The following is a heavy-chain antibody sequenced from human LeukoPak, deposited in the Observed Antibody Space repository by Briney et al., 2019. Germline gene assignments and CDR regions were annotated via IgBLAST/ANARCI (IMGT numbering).Heavy chain of an antibody. Sequence: GGSLRLSCAASGFTFSSYWMHWVRQAPGKGLVWVSRINSDGSSTNYADSVQGRFTISRDNAKNTLYRQMNSLTAEDTAVYYCARPASDGSYYVSDYWGQGTLVTVSS. V-gene: IGHV3-74*01. CDR1: GFTFSSYW. CDR2: INSDGSST. CDR3: ARPASDGSYYVSDY. D-gene: IGHD1-26*01. J-gene: IGHJ4*02.